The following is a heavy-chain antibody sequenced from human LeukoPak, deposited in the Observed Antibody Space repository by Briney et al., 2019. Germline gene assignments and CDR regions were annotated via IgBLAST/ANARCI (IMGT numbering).Heavy chain of an antibody. J-gene: IGHJ3*02. CDR1: GVTFSSYG. V-gene: IGHV3-30*02. CDR2: IRYDGSNK. D-gene: IGHD2-15*01. Sequence: GRSLRLSCAASGVTFSSYGMHWVRQDPGKGLEWVAFIRYDGSNKYYADSVKGRFTISRDNSKNTLYLQMNSLRAEDTAVYYCAKDQGDIVVSSDAFDIWGQGTMVTVSS. CDR3: AKDQGDIVVSSDAFDI.